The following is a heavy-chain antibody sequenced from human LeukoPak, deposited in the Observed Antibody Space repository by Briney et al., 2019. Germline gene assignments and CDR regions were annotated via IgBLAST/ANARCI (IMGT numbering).Heavy chain of an antibody. CDR1: GYTFTIYG. Sequence: ASVKVSCKASGYTFTIYGISWVRQAPGQGLEWMGWISAYNGNTNYAQKLQGRVTMTTDTSTSTAYMELRSLRSDDTAVYYCARDNRAAVAGSTAAYWGQGTLVTVSS. D-gene: IGHD6-19*01. J-gene: IGHJ4*02. V-gene: IGHV1-18*01. CDR2: ISAYNGNT. CDR3: ARDNRAAVAGSTAAY.